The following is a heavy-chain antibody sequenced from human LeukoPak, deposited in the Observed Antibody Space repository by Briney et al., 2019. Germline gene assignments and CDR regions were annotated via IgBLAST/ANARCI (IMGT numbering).Heavy chain of an antibody. CDR1: GGTFSSYA. Sequence: ASVKVSCKASGGTFSSYAISWVRQAPGQGLEWMGRIIPIFGTANYAQKFQGRVTITTDESTSTAYMELSSLRSEDTAVYYCASRRGPRVGDYWGQGTLVTVSS. J-gene: IGHJ4*02. CDR2: IIPIFGTA. CDR3: ASRRGPRVGDY. V-gene: IGHV1-69*05. D-gene: IGHD3-10*01.